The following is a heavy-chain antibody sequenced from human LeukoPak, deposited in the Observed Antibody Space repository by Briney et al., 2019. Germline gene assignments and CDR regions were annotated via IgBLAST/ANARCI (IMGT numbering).Heavy chain of an antibody. CDR1: GFIFSNFA. CDR3: ARVSNYDSSAWGALDY. D-gene: IGHD3-22*01. Sequence: GGSLRLSCAASGFIFSNFAMSWVRQAPGKGLEWVAGISGNGGSTSYADSVKGRFNISRDNSKKTLDLQMNSLRAEDTAVYYCARVSNYDSSAWGALDYWGQGTLVTVSS. J-gene: IGHJ4*02. V-gene: IGHV3-23*01. CDR2: ISGNGGST.